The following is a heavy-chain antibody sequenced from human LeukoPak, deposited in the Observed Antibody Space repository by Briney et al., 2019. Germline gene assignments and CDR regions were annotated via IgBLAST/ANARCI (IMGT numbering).Heavy chain of an antibody. J-gene: IGHJ4*02. Sequence: GGSLRLSCAASGFTFSSYSMNWVRQAPGKGLGWVSSISSSSSYIYYADSVKGRLPISRDNAKNSRYLQMNSLRAEDTAVYYCSRVLLRGYRDGSWIWGQGTLVTVSS. D-gene: IGHD5-18*01. V-gene: IGHV3-21*01. CDR2: ISSSSSYI. CDR1: GFTFSSYS. CDR3: SRVLLRGYRDGSWI.